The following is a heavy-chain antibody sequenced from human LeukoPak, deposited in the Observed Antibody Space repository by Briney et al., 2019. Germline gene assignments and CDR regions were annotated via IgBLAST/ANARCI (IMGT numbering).Heavy chain of an antibody. Sequence: ASVKVSCKVSGYTLTELSMHWVRQAPGKGLEWMGGFDPEDGETIYAQKFQGRVTMTEDTSTDTAYMEPSSLRSEDTAVYYCATARTYSSGWPEGYWGQGTLVTVSS. J-gene: IGHJ4*02. CDR1: GYTLTELS. CDR2: FDPEDGET. CDR3: ATARTYSSGWPEGY. D-gene: IGHD6-19*01. V-gene: IGHV1-24*01.